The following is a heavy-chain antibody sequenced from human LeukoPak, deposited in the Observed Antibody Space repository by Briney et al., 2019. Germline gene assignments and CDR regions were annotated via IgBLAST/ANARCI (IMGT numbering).Heavy chain of an antibody. D-gene: IGHD3-9*01. V-gene: IGHV4-39*07. CDR1: GGSISSYY. CDR3: ARETTYFDWLLYYFDY. CDR2: IYYSGST. J-gene: IGHJ4*02. Sequence: PSETLSLTCTVSGGSISSYYWSWIRQPPGKGLEWIGSIYYSGSTYYNPSLKSRVTISVDTSKNQFSLKLSSVTAADTAVYYCARETTYFDWLLYYFDYWGQGTLVTVSS.